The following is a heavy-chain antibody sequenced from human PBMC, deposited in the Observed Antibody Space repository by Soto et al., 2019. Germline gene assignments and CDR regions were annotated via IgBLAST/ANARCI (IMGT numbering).Heavy chain of an antibody. V-gene: IGHV4-59*01. CDR1: GGSISSYY. CDR2: IYYSGST. CDR3: ARVVAYYYYYMDV. Sequence: SETLSLTCTVSGGSISSYYWSWIRQPPGKGLEWIGYIYYSGSTNYNPSLKSRVTISVDTSKNQFSLKLSSVTAADTAVYYCARVVAYYYYYMDVWGKGTTVTVSS. J-gene: IGHJ6*03.